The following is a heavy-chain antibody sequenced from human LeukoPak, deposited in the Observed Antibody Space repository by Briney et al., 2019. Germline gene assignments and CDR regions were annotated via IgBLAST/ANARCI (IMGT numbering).Heavy chain of an antibody. Sequence: SETLSLTCAVYGGSFSGYCWSWIRQPPGKGLEWIGEINHSGSTNYNPSLKSRVTISVDTSKNQFSLKLSSVTAADTAVYYCARRGRRDGYRGGYFDYWGQGTLVTVSS. J-gene: IGHJ4*02. V-gene: IGHV4-34*01. CDR2: INHSGST. D-gene: IGHD5-24*01. CDR1: GGSFSGYC. CDR3: ARRGRRDGYRGGYFDY.